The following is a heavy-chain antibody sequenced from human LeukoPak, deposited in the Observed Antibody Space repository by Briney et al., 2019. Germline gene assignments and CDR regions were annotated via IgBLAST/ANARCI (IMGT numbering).Heavy chain of an antibody. V-gene: IGHV3-30*02. CDR3: AKDRFDYGDYGGMDY. CDR2: IRNDGAKT. D-gene: IGHD4-17*01. CDR1: TFTFSDYG. J-gene: IGHJ4*02. Sequence: PGGSLRLSCVGSTFTFSDYGMHWVRQAPGKGLEWVAFIRNDGAKTYYADSAKGRFTISRDNSRDTLYLQMNSLRAEDTAVYYCAKDRFDYGDYGGMDYWGQGTLVTVSS.